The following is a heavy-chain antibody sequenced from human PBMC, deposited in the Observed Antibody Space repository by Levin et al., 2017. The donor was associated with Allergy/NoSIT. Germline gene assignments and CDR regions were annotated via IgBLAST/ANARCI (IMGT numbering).Heavy chain of an antibody. Sequence: GASVKVSCKASGYTFTSYYMHWVRQAPGQGLEWMGIINPSGGSTSYAQKFQGRVTMTRDTSTSTVYMELSSLRSEDTAVYYCARVSGIVGASSPYFDYWGQGTLVTVSS. CDR2: INPSGGST. V-gene: IGHV1-46*01. CDR1: GYTFTSYY. D-gene: IGHD1-26*01. CDR3: ARVSGIVGASSPYFDY. J-gene: IGHJ4*02.